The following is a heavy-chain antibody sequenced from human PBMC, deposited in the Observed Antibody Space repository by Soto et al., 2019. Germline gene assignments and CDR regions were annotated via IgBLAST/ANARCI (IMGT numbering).Heavy chain of an antibody. CDR3: ARDDVLCDGGRWYGVRLEC. J-gene: IGHJ6*04. D-gene: IGHD2-15*01. CDR2: IQSGGPT. Sequence: PGGSLRLSCAASGFTVSSKYMSWVRQAPGKGLEWVSLIQSGGPTYYADSVKGRFTISRDTSENTVHLQMDSLRAEDTAVYYCARDDVLCDGGRWYGVRLECWGKGITVTVSS. V-gene: IGHV3-66*01. CDR1: GFTVSSKY.